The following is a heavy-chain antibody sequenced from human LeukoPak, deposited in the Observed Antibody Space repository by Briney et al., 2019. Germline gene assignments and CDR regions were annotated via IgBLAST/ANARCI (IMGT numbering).Heavy chain of an antibody. CDR3: ARQIPDSSSWSPDAFDI. V-gene: IGHV4-39*07. CDR1: GGSISSSCYY. CDR2: IYYSGST. Sequence: PSETLSLTCTVSGGSISSSCYYWGWIRLPPGKGLEWIGSIYYSGSTYYNPSLKSRVTISVDTSKNQFSLKLSSVTAADTAVYYCARQIPDSSSWSPDAFDIWGQGTMVTVSS. J-gene: IGHJ3*02. D-gene: IGHD6-13*01.